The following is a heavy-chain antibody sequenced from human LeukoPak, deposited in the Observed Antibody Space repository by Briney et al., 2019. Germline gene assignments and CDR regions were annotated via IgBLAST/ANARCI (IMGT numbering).Heavy chain of an antibody. CDR3: ASRSSTLAAARCFDD. J-gene: IGHJ4*03. CDR2: IDHRGSS. Sequence: SETLSLTCAVHGESFSAYFWSWIRQVPGKGLEWIGEIDHRGSSNYNPPLKSRATISVDTSKNHFSLSLTSVTAADTAVYYCASRSSTLAAARCFDDWGQGTVVTVSS. V-gene: IGHV4-34*01. CDR1: GESFSAYF. D-gene: IGHD6-6*01.